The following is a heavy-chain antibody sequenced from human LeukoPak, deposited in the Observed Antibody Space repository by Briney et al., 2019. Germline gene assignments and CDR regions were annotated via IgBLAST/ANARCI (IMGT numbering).Heavy chain of an antibody. V-gene: IGHV4-59*13. Sequence: SETLSLTCTVSGGSISGYYWSWIRQPPGKELECIGYIYYSGSTNYNPSLKSRVTISVDTSKNQFSLKLSSVTAADTAVYYCARGLNWFDPWGQGTLVTVSS. CDR3: ARGLNWFDP. CDR1: GGSISGYY. J-gene: IGHJ5*02. D-gene: IGHD3-16*01. CDR2: IYYSGST.